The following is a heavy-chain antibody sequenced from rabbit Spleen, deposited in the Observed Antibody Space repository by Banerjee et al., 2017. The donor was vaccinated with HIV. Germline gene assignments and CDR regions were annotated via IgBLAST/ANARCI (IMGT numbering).Heavy chain of an antibody. V-gene: IGHV1S45*01. J-gene: IGHJ3*01. CDR1: GFSFSNKAV. CDR2: INAVTGKA. CDR3: GRRNVDNGGYMFEF. D-gene: IGHD1-1*01. Sequence: QEQLVESGGGLVKPEGSLKLSCTASGFSFSNKAVMCWVRQAPGKGLEWIACINAVTGKAVYASWAKGRFTVSKTSSTTVTLQMTSLTAADTATYFCGRRNVDNGGYMFEFWGQGTLVTVS.